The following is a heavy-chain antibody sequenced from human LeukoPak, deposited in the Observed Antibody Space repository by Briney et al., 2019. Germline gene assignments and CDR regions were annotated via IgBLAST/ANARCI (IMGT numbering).Heavy chain of an antibody. D-gene: IGHD3-22*01. J-gene: IGHJ4*02. CDR1: GYTFTGYY. CDR2: IIPIFGTA. CDR3: ASGTGLYDSSGY. V-gene: IGHV1-69*13. Sequence: ASVKVSCKASGYTFTGYYMHWVRQAPGQGLEWMGGIIPIFGTANYAQKFQGRVTITADESTSTAYMELSSLRSEDTAVYYCASGTGLYDSSGYWGQGTLVTVSS.